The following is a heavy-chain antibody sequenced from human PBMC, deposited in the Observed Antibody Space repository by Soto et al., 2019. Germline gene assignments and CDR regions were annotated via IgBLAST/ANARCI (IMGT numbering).Heavy chain of an antibody. CDR3: ARDLLAGQQLVIPWFHP. V-gene: IGHV3-21*01. CDR1: GFAFSSFN. D-gene: IGHD1-26*01. Sequence: GGSLRLSCTASGFAFSSFNMNWVRQAPGKGLEWVSSIFTRSSQIYYADSVKGRFTISRDDAKNSLFLQMNSLSVEDTAVYYCARDLLAGQQLVIPWFHPWGQGTLVTVSS. CDR2: IFTRSSQI. J-gene: IGHJ5*02.